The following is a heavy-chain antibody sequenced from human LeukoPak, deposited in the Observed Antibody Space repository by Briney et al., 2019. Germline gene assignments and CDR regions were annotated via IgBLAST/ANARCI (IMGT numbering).Heavy chain of an antibody. D-gene: IGHD6-6*01. V-gene: IGHV1-2*02. Sequence: ASVKVSCKASGYTFTGYYMHWVRQAPGQGLEWMGWINPNSGGTNYAQKFQGRVTMTRDTSISTAYMELSGLRSDDTAVYYCARESRSSSSCDYWGQGTLVTVSS. J-gene: IGHJ4*02. CDR3: ARESRSSSSCDY. CDR1: GYTFTGYY. CDR2: INPNSGGT.